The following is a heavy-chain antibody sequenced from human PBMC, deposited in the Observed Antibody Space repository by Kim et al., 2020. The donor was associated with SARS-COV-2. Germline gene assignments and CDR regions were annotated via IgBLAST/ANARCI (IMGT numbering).Heavy chain of an antibody. Sequence: GGSLRLSCAASGFTFSNAWMSWVRQAPGKGLEWVGRIKSKTDGGTTDYAAPVKGRFTISRDDSKNTLYLQMNSLKTEDTAVYYCTTVRRGSGMINRGWFYYGMDVWGQGTTVTVSS. CDR1: GFTFSNAW. D-gene: IGHD3-10*01. CDR2: IKSKTDGGTT. V-gene: IGHV3-15*01. CDR3: TTVRRGSGMINRGWFYYGMDV. J-gene: IGHJ6*02.